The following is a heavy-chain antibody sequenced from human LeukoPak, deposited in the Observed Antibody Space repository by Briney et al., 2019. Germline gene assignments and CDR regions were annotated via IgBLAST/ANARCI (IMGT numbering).Heavy chain of an antibody. J-gene: IGHJ4*02. CDR1: GGSISSSSYY. CDR3: ARVDPEGYSDY. Sequence: PSETLSLTCTVSGGSISSSSYYWGWIRQPPGKGLEWIGSIYYSGSTYYNPSLKSRVTISVDTSKNQFSLKLSSVTAADTAIYYCARVDPEGYSDYWGQGTLVTVSS. D-gene: IGHD3-22*01. V-gene: IGHV4-39*07. CDR2: IYYSGST.